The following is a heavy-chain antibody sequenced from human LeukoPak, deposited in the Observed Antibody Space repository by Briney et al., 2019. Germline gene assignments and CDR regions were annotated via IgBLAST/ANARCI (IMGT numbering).Heavy chain of an antibody. V-gene: IGHV4-39*01. D-gene: IGHD3-10*01. CDR1: GGPISSSRYY. CDR3: ARLSPYLGSGSSAFPDDF. J-gene: IGHJ4*02. CDR2: IYYSGST. Sequence: SETLSLTCTVSGGPISSSRYYCGWIRQPPGKGLEWIGSIYYSGSTYYNPSLKSRLTISVDTSKNQFSLKLSSVTAADTAVCYCARLSPYLGSGSSAFPDDFWGQGTLVTVSS.